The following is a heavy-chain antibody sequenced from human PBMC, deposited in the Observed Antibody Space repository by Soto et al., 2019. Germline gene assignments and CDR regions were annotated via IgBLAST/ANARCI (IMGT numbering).Heavy chain of an antibody. CDR3: AKGSPTIVVVPAAYFDY. D-gene: IGHD2-2*01. Sequence: GGSLRLSCAASGFTFSSYAMSWVRQAPGKGLEWVSAISGSGGSTYYADSVKGRFTISRDNSKNTLYLQMNSLRAEDTAVYYCAKGSPTIVVVPAAYFDYWGQGTLVTVSS. CDR2: ISGSGGST. V-gene: IGHV3-23*01. J-gene: IGHJ4*02. CDR1: GFTFSSYA.